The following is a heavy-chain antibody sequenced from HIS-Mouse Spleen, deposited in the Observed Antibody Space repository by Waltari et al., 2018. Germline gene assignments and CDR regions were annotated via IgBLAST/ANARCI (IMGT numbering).Heavy chain of an antibody. D-gene: IGHD6-13*01. CDR2: IYCRGRP. CDR1: SGSISSSSYY. V-gene: IGHV4-39*07. J-gene: IGHJ2*01. CDR3: ARESPYSSSWYDSYFDR. Sequence: QLQLQASGPGLVKPSETLYLTCTVSSGSISSSSYYWGWSRQPPGKGLEWIGRIYCRGRPDYNPSPMSRVTVSLEPSKNEWSRKRSAVTAADTAVYYWARESPYSSSWYDSYFDRWGRGTRVTVSS.